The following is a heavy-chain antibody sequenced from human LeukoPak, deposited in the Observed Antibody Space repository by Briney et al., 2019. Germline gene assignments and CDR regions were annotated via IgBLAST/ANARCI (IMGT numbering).Heavy chain of an antibody. CDR2: ISGSGGST. V-gene: IGHV3-23*01. Sequence: GGSLRLSCAASGFTFSSYAMSWVRQAPGKGLEWDSAISGSGGSTYYADSVKGRFTISRDNAKNSLYLQMNSLRAEDTAMYYCARGRYSGTTYYFDYWGQGTLVTVSS. CDR1: GFTFSSYA. D-gene: IGHD5-12*01. CDR3: ARGRYSGTTYYFDY. J-gene: IGHJ4*02.